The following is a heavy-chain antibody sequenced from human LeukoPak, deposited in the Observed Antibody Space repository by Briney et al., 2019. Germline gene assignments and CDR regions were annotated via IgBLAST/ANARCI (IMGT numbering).Heavy chain of an antibody. CDR3: ARGGGHSSNWDFDS. CDR2: ISSGSTFT. D-gene: IGHD6-13*01. Sequence: RPGGSLRLSCAVSGLTFSGYSMNWVRQAPGQGLEWVSFISSGSTFTYYADSVKGRFTISRENAKNSLYLQMDSLRAEDTAVYYCARGGGHSSNWDFDSWGQGTLVTVSS. CDR1: GLTFSGYS. J-gene: IGHJ4*02. V-gene: IGHV3-21*05.